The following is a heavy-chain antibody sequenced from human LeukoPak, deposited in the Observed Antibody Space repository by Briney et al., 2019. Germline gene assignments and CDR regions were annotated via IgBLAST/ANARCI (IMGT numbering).Heavy chain of an antibody. CDR1: GASITTYS. CDR3: ARGSSFLLELGREFDP. D-gene: IGHD3-3*01. J-gene: IGHJ5*02. V-gene: IGHV4-59*01. CDR2: FSLGGSGTT. Sequence: PSETLSLTCIVSGASITTYSWNWLRQSPGKGLEWIGYFSLGGSGTTSYTSSLKSRVTISVDTSKNQFSLKLSSVTAADTAVYYCARGSSFLLELGREFDPWGQGTLVTVSS.